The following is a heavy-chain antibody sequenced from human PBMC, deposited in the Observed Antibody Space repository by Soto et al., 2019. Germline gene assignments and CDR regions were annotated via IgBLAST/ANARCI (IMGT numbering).Heavy chain of an antibody. V-gene: IGHV3-64*01. J-gene: IGHJ4*02. CDR3: ARTSGYAFDY. D-gene: IGHD5-12*01. Sequence: GGSLRLSCAASGLTFSSYAMHWVRQAPGKGLEYVSVINSNGGSTYYANSVKGRFTISRDNSKNTLYLQMGSLRAEDMAVYYCARTSGYAFDYWGRGTLVTVSS. CDR1: GLTFSSYA. CDR2: INSNGGST.